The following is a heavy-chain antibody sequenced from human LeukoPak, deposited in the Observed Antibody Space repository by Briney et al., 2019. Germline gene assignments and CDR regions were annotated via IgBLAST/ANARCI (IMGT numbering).Heavy chain of an antibody. D-gene: IGHD5-18*01. V-gene: IGHV3-7*01. CDR3: AREQLGMWY. CDR2: IKQDGSEK. Sequence: PGGSLRLSCAASGFTFSSYGMSWVRQAPGKGLEWVANIKQDGSEKYYVDSVKGRFTISRDNAKNSLYLQMNSLRAEDTAVYYCAREQLGMWYWGQGTLVTVSS. J-gene: IGHJ4*02. CDR1: GFTFSSYG.